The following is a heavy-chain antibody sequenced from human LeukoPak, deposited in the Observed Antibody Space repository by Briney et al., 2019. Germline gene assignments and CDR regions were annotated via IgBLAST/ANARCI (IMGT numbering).Heavy chain of an antibody. V-gene: IGHV3-74*01. CDR3: AGPWGSSVWGLDY. Sequence: PGGSLRLSCAASAFTFSNNWMHWVRQAPGKGLVWVSRINSDGSTTNYADSVKGRFTVSRDNAKNTLYLQMNSLRAEDTAVYYCAGPWGSSVWGLDYWGQGTLVTVSS. D-gene: IGHD6-19*01. CDR1: AFTFSNNW. CDR2: INSDGSTT. J-gene: IGHJ4*02.